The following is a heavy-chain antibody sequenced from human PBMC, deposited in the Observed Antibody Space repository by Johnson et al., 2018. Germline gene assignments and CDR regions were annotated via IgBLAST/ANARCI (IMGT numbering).Heavy chain of an antibody. CDR2: IYPGDSDI. CDR3: ASLRTTYHYFDH. J-gene: IGHJ4*02. CDR1: GYSFSSFW. Sequence: VRLVQSGAEVTKPGESLKISCTGSGYSFSSFWIARVRQMPGKGLEWMGIIYPGDSDIRYSPSFQGQVTISADTSINTAYLQWSSLQASDTAMYYCASLRTTYHYFDHWAQGALVTVSS. D-gene: IGHD2/OR15-2a*01. V-gene: IGHV5-51*01.